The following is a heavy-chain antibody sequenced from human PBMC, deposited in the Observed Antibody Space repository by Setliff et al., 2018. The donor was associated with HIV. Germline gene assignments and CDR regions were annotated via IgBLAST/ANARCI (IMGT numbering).Heavy chain of an antibody. CDR3: AKVAVTGYCSTTSCQNWFDP. J-gene: IGHJ5*02. CDR2: INHSGST. CDR1: GGSFSGYY. V-gene: IGHV4-34*01. D-gene: IGHD2-2*01. Sequence: SETLSLTCAVYGGSFSGYYWSWIRQPPGKGLEWMGEINHSGSTNYNPSLKSRVTISLDTSKTQFSLRLISVTAADTAVYYCAKVAVTGYCSTTSCQNWFDPWGQGTLVTVSS.